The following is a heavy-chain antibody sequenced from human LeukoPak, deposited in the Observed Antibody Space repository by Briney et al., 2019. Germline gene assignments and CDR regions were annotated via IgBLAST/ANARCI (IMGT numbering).Heavy chain of an antibody. D-gene: IGHD3-3*01. CDR1: GGSIGSYY. CDR2: IYYSGST. V-gene: IGHV4-59*01. J-gene: IGHJ4*02. Sequence: PSETLSLTCTVSGGSIGSYYWSWIRQPPGKGLEWIGYIYYSGSTNYNPSLKSRVTISVDTSKNQFSLKLSSVTAADTAVYYCARVLVGYYDFWSGYSGGYYFDYWGQGTLVTVSS. CDR3: ARVLVGYYDFWSGYSGGYYFDY.